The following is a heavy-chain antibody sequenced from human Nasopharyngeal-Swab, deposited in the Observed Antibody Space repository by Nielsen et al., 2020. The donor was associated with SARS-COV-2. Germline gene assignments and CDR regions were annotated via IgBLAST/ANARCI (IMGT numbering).Heavy chain of an antibody. J-gene: IGHJ3*02. V-gene: IGHV3-13*04. CDR2: IGTAGDT. CDR1: GFTFSSYD. Sequence: GGSLRLSCAASGFTFSSYDMHWVRQATGKGLEWVSAIGTAGDTYYPGSVKSRFTISRENAKNSLYLQMNSLRAGDTAVYYCARGYDSSGYLRPIDAFDIWGQGTMVTVSS. CDR3: ARGYDSSGYLRPIDAFDI. D-gene: IGHD3-22*01.